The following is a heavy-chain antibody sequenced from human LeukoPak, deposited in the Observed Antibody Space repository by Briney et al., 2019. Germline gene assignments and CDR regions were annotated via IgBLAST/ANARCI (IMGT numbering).Heavy chain of an antibody. CDR1: GASIRTFY. J-gene: IGHJ5*02. Sequence: PSETLSLTCTVSGASIRTFYWTWIRQPPGKGLEWIAYISYSGSTTYNPSLKSRVTISLDTSKNQFSLNLNSLTAADTAVYYCARGIGNSRGTRFDPWGQGTLVTVSS. D-gene: IGHD3-22*01. CDR2: ISYSGST. CDR3: ARGIGNSRGTRFDP. V-gene: IGHV4-59*01.